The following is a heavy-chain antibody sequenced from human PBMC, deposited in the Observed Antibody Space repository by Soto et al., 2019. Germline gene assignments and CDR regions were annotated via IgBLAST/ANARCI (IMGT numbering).Heavy chain of an antibody. CDR1: GGSFTNYY. CDR2: IYNTGST. J-gene: IGHJ4*02. D-gene: IGHD3-10*01. CDR3: ASRNYYGSGSYHYYFDY. V-gene: IGHV4-59*08. Sequence: SETLSLTCTVSGGSFTNYYWSWIRQPPGRGLEWIGYIYNTGSTNYNPSLKSRVTISVDTSRNLFSLKLSSVTAADTAVFYCASRNYYGSGSYHYYFDYWGQGTLVTVSS.